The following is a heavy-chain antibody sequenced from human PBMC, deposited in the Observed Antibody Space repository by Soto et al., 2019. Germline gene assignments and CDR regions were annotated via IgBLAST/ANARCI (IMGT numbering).Heavy chain of an antibody. V-gene: IGHV1-8*01. CDR2: MNPNSGNT. D-gene: IGHD6-13*01. CDR1: GYTFTSYD. CDR3: ARGVSGSSWYEILFDY. J-gene: IGHJ4*02. Sequence: QVQLVQSGAEVKKPGASVKVSCKASGYTFTSYDINWVRQATGQGLEWMGWMNPNSGNTGYAQKFQGRVTMTGNTSISTAYMELSSLRSEDTAVYYCARGVSGSSWYEILFDYWGQGTLVTVSS.